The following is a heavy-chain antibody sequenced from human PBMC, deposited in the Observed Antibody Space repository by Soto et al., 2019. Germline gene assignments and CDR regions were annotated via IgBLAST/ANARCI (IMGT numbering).Heavy chain of an antibody. D-gene: IGHD2-15*01. CDR1: GFTFSNAW. J-gene: IGHJ4*02. Sequence: GGSLRLSCAASGFTFSNAWMSWVRQAPGKGLEWVGRIKSKTDGGTTDYAAPVKGRFTISRDDSKNTLYLQMNSLKTEDTAVYYCTTLPIVVENIDYWGQGTLVTVSS. CDR2: IKSKTDGGTT. CDR3: TTLPIVVENIDY. V-gene: IGHV3-15*01.